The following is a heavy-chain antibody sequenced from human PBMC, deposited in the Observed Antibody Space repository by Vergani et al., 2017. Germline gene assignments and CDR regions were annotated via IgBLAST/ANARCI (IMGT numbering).Heavy chain of an antibody. D-gene: IGHD5-12*01. CDR3: ERDNSGYDYNWFDH. Sequence: QVQLQESGPGLVKPSQTLSLTCTVSGGSISSGGYYWSWIRQHPGKGLEWIGYIYYSGSTYYNPSLKSRVTISVDTSKNQFSLKLSSVTAADTAVYYCERDNSGYDYNWFDHWGKGTLVTVSS. CDR2: IYYSGST. CDR1: GGSISSGGYY. J-gene: IGHJ5*02. V-gene: IGHV4-31*03.